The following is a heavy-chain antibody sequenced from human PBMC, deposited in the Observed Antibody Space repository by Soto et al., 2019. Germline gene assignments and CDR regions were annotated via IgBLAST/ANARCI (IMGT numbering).Heavy chain of an antibody. V-gene: IGHV1-8*01. CDR3: ARGVSAGVDY. J-gene: IGHJ4*02. CDR1: GYSFTSLD. D-gene: IGHD1-26*01. CDR2: MEPSTGRT. Sequence: QVQLVQSGAEVREPGASVKVSCKASGYSFTSLDINWVRQTAGQGLEWMGWMEPSTGRTGYAQNCQGSVTMTRDTSINTAYMELTTLTSDDTAFYYCARGVSAGVDYWGQGTLVIVSS.